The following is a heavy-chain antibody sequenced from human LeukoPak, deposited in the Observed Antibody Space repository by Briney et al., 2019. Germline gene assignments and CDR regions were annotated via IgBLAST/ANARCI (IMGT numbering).Heavy chain of an antibody. CDR2: IYYSGST. D-gene: IGHD3-10*01. Sequence: SQTLSLTCTVSGGSISSGGYYWSWIRQHPGKGLEWIGYIYYSGSTNYNPSLKSRVTISVDTSKNQFSLKLSSVTAADTAVYYCARYGSGSYSFGMDVWGQGTTVTVSS. J-gene: IGHJ6*02. V-gene: IGHV4-31*03. CDR1: GGSISSGGYY. CDR3: ARYGSGSYSFGMDV.